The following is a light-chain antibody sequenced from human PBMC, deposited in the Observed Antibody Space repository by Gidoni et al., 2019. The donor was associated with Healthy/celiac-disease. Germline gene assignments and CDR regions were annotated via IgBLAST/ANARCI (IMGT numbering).Light chain of an antibody. CDR2: SNN. CDR3: AAWDDSLNGVV. CDR1: SSNIGSNT. V-gene: IGLV1-44*01. Sequence: QSVLTHPHSASGTPGHRVTISCSGSSSNIGSNTVNWYQQLPGTAPKLLIYSNNQRPSGVPDRFSGSKSGTSASLAISGLQSEDEADYYCAAWDDSLNGVVFGGGTKLTVL. J-gene: IGLJ2*01.